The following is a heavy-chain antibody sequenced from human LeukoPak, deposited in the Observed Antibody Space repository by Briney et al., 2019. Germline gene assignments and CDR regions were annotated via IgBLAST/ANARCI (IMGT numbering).Heavy chain of an antibody. D-gene: IGHD3-10*01. CDR2: IYSSDSDI. CDR1: GYSFTSYW. V-gene: IGHV5-51*01. CDR3: ARQYGSGSFDY. J-gene: IGHJ4*02. Sequence: GESLKISCQGSGYSFTSYWIGWVRQMPGKGLEWMGIIYSSDSDIRYSPSFQGQVTISADESISTAYLQWSSLKASDTAMYYCARQYGSGSFDYWGQGTLVTVSS.